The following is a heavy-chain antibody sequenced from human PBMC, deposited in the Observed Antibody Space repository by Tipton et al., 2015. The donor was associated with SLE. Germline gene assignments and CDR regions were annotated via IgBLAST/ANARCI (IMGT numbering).Heavy chain of an antibody. CDR2: STSYGGPI. V-gene: IGHV3-11*04. D-gene: IGHD1-26*01. CDR1: GFTFTEYY. CDR3: AREDEWACDH. Sequence: SLRLSCAVSGFTFTEYYMSWIRQAPGKGLEWLSFSTSYGGPIYYVDSAKGRFTISRDNAKNLVYLQMNSLRGEDTAVYYCAREDEWACDHWGPGTLVTVSS. J-gene: IGHJ4*02.